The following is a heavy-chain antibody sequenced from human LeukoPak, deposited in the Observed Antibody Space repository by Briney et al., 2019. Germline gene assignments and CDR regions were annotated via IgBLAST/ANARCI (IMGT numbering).Heavy chain of an antibody. J-gene: IGHJ6*02. V-gene: IGHV3-9*01. D-gene: IGHD2-2*01. Sequence: GRSLRLSCAASGFTFDDYAMHWVRLAPGKGLGWVSGISGNSGSIGYAHSVKGRFTISRDNAKNSLYLQMNSLRAEDTALYYCAKDGDCSSTSCRKVPYYYGMDVWGQGTTVTVSS. CDR3: AKDGDCSSTSCRKVPYYYGMDV. CDR1: GFTFDDYA. CDR2: ISGNSGSI.